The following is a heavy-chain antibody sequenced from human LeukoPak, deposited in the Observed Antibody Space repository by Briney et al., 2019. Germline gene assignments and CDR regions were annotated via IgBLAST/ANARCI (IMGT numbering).Heavy chain of an antibody. CDR1: GFTFSSYE. CDR2: ISSSGSTI. D-gene: IGHD3-16*01. J-gene: IGHJ4*02. V-gene: IGHV3-48*03. Sequence: GGSLRLSCAASGFTFSSYEMNWVRQAPGKGLEWVSYISSSGSTIYYAASVKGRFTISRDNAKNSLYLQMNSLRAEETAVYYCARGGDTFSSVHYWGQGTLVTVSS. CDR3: ARGGDTFSSVHY.